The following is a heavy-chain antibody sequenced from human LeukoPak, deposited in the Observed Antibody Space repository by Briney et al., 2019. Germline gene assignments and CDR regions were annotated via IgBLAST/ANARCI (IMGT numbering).Heavy chain of an antibody. CDR2: INHSGST. CDR1: GGSFSGYY. CDR3: ARDDGMGYGDYGGNWFDP. D-gene: IGHD4-17*01. J-gene: IGHJ5*02. Sequence: PSETLSLTCAVYGGSFSGYYWSWIRQPPGKGLEWIGEINHSGSTNYNPSLKSRVTISVDTSKNQFSLKLSSVTAADTAVYYCARDDGMGYGDYGGNWFDPWGQGTLVTVSS. V-gene: IGHV4-34*01.